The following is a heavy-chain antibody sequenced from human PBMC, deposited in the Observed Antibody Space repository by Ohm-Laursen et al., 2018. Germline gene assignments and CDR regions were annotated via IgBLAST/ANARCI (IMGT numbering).Heavy chain of an antibody. D-gene: IGHD3-10*01. CDR2: IYSGGST. J-gene: IGHJ4*02. CDR3: AKGTNYYGSGSYSDY. Sequence: SLRLSCAASGFTVSSNYMSWVRQAPGKGLEWVSVIYSGGSTYYADSVKGRFTISRDNSKNTLYLQMNSLRAEDTAVYYCAKGTNYYGSGSYSDYWGQGTLVTVSS. V-gene: IGHV3-53*01. CDR1: GFTVSSNY.